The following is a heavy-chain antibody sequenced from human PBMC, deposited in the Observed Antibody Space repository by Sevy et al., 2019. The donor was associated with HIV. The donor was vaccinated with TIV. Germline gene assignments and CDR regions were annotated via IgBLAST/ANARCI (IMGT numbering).Heavy chain of an antibody. CDR2: TRNKANSYTT. J-gene: IGHJ3*02. CDR1: GFTFSDHY. D-gene: IGHD1-1*01. CDR3: ATAIASTTGYDAFDI. Sequence: GGSLRLSCAASGFTFSDHYMDWVRQAPGKGLEWVGRTRNKANSYTTEYAASVKGRFTISRDDSKNSLYLQMNSLKTDDTAVYYCATAIASTTGYDAFDIWGQGTMVTVSS. V-gene: IGHV3-72*01.